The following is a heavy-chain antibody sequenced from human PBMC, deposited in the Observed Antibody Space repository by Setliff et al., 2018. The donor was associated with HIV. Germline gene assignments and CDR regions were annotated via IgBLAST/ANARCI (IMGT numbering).Heavy chain of an antibody. CDR1: GGSISGHY. Sequence: SETLSLTCTVSGGSISGHYWSWIRQPPGKGLEWIAIIHQSGTAHKRPSLKSRVTISIDTSENLFSLKLSGVTAADTAIYYCARQVGEGKWYLDSWGHGTLVTVSS. V-gene: IGHV4-59*08. D-gene: IGHD1-26*01. CDR3: ARQVGEGKWYLDS. CDR2: IHQSGTA. J-gene: IGHJ4*01.